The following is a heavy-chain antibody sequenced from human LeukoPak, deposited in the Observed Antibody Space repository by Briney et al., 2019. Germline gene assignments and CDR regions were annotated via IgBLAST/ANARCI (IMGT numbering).Heavy chain of an antibody. V-gene: IGHV1-46*01. D-gene: IGHD3-16*02. Sequence: ASVRVSCKASGYTLTSYYMHWGRQAPGQGREWMGIINPSGVTTSYAQKFQGRVTMTRDTSTRTVYMELSSMSYEDTAVYYCERAHDYLWGNYRSFASWGPGKLVTVSS. J-gene: IGHJ4*02. CDR1: GYTLTSYY. CDR3: ERAHDYLWGNYRSFAS. CDR2: INPSGVTT.